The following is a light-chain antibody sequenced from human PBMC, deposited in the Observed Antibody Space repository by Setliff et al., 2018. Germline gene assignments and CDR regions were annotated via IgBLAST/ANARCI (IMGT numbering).Light chain of an antibody. Sequence: QSALTQPASVSGSPGQSISISCTGASSDVDNYNYVSWYQQLPGKAPRLMIYGSFNRPSGVSNRFSGSKSGSTASLIISDLQTEDEAEYYCSTYRSSVSLVWVFGGGTKVTVL. J-gene: IGLJ3*02. V-gene: IGLV2-14*03. CDR3: STYRSSVSLVWV. CDR2: GSF. CDR1: SSDVDNYNY.